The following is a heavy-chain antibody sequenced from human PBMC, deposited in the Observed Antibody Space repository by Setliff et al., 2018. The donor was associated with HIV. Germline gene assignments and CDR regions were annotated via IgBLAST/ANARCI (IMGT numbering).Heavy chain of an antibody. J-gene: IGHJ4*02. CDR3: ERSGPVWFGEPPYYFDS. CDR2: IFNSGST. CDR1: GGSISSDSSS. D-gene: IGHD3-10*01. Sequence: PSETLSLTCTVSGGSISSDSSSWTWIRQHPGKGLEWIGCIFNSGSTHYKPSLKSRLTISLDTSKNQFSLKLSSVTAADTAVYYCERSGPVWFGEPPYYFDSWGLGTLVTVSS. V-gene: IGHV4-31*03.